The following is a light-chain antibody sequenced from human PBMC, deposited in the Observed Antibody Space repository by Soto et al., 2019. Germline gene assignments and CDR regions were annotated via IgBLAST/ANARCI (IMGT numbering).Light chain of an antibody. Sequence: DILMTQSTSFLSASVGDRVTISCQASQSITNSLYWYQHKPVKAPTIVVYAASSLQIVVPSRFSGSTSETDFTLPISSLQPEDFATYFCQRGYSMPFIFGPGTKLDIK. CDR1: QSITNS. CDR2: AAS. J-gene: IGKJ3*01. V-gene: IGKV1-39*02. CDR3: QRGYSMPFI.